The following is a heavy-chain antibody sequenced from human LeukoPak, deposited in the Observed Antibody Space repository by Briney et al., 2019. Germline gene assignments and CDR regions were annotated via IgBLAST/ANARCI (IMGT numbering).Heavy chain of an antibody. Sequence: GGSLRLSCTASGFTFGDYAMSWFRQAPGKGLEWVGFIRSKAYGGTTEYAASVKGRFTISRDDSKSIAYLQMNSLKTEDTAVYYCTRDLEEGGSYYGYWGQGTLVTVSS. D-gene: IGHD1-26*01. CDR2: IRSKAYGGTT. J-gene: IGHJ4*02. CDR1: GFTFGDYA. CDR3: TRDLEEGGSYYGY. V-gene: IGHV3-49*03.